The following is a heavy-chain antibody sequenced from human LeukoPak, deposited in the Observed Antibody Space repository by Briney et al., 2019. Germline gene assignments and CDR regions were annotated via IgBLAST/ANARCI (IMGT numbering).Heavy chain of an antibody. CDR3: TSSSLIGAEYFQH. J-gene: IGHJ1*01. V-gene: IGHV3-30-3*01. CDR1: GFTFSSYA. CDR2: ISYDGSNK. Sequence: GGSLRLSCAASGFTFSSYAMHWVRQAPGKGLEWVAVISYDGSNKYYADSVKGRFTISRDNSKNTAYLQMNSLKTEDTAVYYCTSSSLIGAEYFQHWGQGTLVTVSS.